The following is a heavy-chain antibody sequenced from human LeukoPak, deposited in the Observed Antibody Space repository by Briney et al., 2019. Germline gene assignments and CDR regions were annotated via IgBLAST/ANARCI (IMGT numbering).Heavy chain of an antibody. V-gene: IGHV3-23*01. CDR3: AREISSWYRTEGRFDP. J-gene: IGHJ5*02. D-gene: IGHD6-13*01. Sequence: GGSLRLSCAASGFTFSSYAMSWVRQAPGKGLEWVSAISGSGGSTYYADSVKGRFTISRDNSKNTLYLQMNSLRGEDTAVYYCAREISSWYRTEGRFDPWGQGTLVTVSS. CDR2: ISGSGGST. CDR1: GFTFSSYA.